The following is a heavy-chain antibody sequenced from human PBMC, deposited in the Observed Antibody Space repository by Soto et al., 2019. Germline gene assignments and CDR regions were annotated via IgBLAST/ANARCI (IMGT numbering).Heavy chain of an antibody. CDR3: ARGVYGSGGYYNTNFDY. CDR2: IIPIFGTA. J-gene: IGHJ4*02. CDR1: GGTFSSYT. V-gene: IGHV1-69*06. D-gene: IGHD3-10*01. Sequence: SVKVSCKASGGTFSSYTITWVRQAPGQGLEWMGGIIPIFGTANYAPKFQGRVTITADKSTSTAYMELSSLRSEDTAVYYCARGVYGSGGYYNTNFDYWGQGTLVTVSS.